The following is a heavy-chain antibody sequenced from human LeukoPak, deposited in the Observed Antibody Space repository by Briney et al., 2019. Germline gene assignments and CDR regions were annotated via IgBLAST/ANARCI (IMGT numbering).Heavy chain of an antibody. J-gene: IGHJ6*03. CDR3: AKFPGGFKGNVNFYPMDL. D-gene: IGHD3-16*01. CDR2: ISYDGSNK. V-gene: IGHV3-30*18. CDR1: GFTFSNYG. Sequence: GGSLRLSCAASGFTFSNYGMHWVRQAPGKGLEWVAVISYDGSNKYYTDSVKGRFTISRDNSKNTLFLQMNSLRAEDTALYYCAKFPGGFKGNVNFYPMDLWGKGTPVSVSS.